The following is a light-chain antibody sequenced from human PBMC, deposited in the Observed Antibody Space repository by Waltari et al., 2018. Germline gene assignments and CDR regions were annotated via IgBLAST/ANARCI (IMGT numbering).Light chain of an antibody. CDR3: QQSFVTGT. J-gene: IGKJ3*01. CDR2: TTS. Sequence: DIQMTQSPSSVSASVGDRVTITCRASQSISHFLNWYQQHPGKAPKLLIYTTSNLQTGGPSRFSGSGSGTDFTLTSSSLQPEDFATYYCQQSFVTGTFGPGTKVDIK. CDR1: QSISHF. V-gene: IGKV1-39*01.